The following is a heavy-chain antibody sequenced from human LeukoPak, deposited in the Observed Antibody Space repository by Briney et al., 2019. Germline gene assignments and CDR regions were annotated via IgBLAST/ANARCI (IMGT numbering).Heavy chain of an antibody. CDR2: INHSGST. CDR1: GGSFSGYY. V-gene: IGHV4-34*01. Sequence: PSETLSLTCAVYGGSFSGYYWSWIRQPPGKGLEWIGEINHSGSTNYNPSLKSRVTISVDTSKNQFSLKLSSVTAADTAVYYCARVGGYSYGYQGYYYYGMDVWGQGTTVAVSS. J-gene: IGHJ6*02. CDR3: ARVGGYSYGYQGYYYYGMDV. D-gene: IGHD5-18*01.